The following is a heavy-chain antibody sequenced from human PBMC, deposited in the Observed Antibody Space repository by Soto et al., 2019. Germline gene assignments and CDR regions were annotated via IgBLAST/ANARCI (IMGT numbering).Heavy chain of an antibody. CDR1: GFTFNNYA. J-gene: IGHJ4*02. V-gene: IGHV3-30-3*01. Sequence: PGGSLRLSCAASGFTFNNYAMHWVRQAPGKGLEWVALISYDGSNKYYADSVKGRFTISRDNSKNSLYLQMNSLTADDTALYYCAKDHDEDFGYDLDYFNSWGQGTQVTVS. CDR2: ISYDGSNK. CDR3: AKDHDEDFGYDLDYFNS. D-gene: IGHD5-12*01.